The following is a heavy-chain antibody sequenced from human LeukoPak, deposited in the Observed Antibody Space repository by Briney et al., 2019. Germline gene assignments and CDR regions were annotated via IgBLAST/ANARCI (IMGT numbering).Heavy chain of an antibody. CDR2: IYYSGST. CDR3: ARGYDSTHPLDY. J-gene: IGHJ4*02. V-gene: IGHV4-39*07. CDR1: GGSISSSSYY. D-gene: IGHD3-22*01. Sequence: SETLSLTCTVSGGSISSSSYYWGWIRQPPGKGLEWIGSIYYSGSTYYNPSLKSRVTISVDTSKNQFSLKLSSVNAADTAVYYCARGYDSTHPLDYWGQGTLVTVSS.